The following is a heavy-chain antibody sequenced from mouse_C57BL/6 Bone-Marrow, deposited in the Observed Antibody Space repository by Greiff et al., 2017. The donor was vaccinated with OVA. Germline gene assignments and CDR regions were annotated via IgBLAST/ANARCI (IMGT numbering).Heavy chain of an antibody. D-gene: IGHD2-5*01. V-gene: IGHV5-15*01. CDR2: ISNLAYSI. CDR1: GFTFSDYG. Sequence: EVQLVESGGGLVQPGGSLKLSCAASGFTFSDYGMAWVRQAPRQGPEWVAFISNLAYSISYADTVTGRFTISRENAKNTLYLEMSSLRSEDTAMYYCARGDYSTRFAYWGQGTLVTVSA. CDR3: ARGDYSTRFAY. J-gene: IGHJ3*01.